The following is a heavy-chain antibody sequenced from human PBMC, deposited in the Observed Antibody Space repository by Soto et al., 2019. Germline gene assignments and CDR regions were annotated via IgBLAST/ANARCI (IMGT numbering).Heavy chain of an antibody. D-gene: IGHD2-15*01. Sequence: GGSLRLSCAASGFTFSGSAMHWVRQASGKGLEWVGRIRSKANSYATAYAASVKGRFTISRDDSKNTAYLQMNSLKTEDTAVYYCTRHSKIDARCSGGSCYSSGYYYYYMDVWGKGTTVTVSS. CDR1: GFTFSGSA. CDR2: IRSKANSYAT. V-gene: IGHV3-73*01. J-gene: IGHJ6*03. CDR3: TRHSKIDARCSGGSCYSSGYYYYYMDV.